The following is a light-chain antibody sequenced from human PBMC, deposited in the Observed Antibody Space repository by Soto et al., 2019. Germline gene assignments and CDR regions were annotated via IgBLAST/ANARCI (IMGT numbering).Light chain of an antibody. CDR3: SSYTSSSTHVV. Sequence: QSALTQPASVSGSPGQSITICCTGTSSDVGGYNYVSWYQQHPGKAPKLMIYEVSNRPSGVSNRFSGSKSGNTASLTISGLQAEDEADYCCSSYTSSSTHVVFGGGTKLT. V-gene: IGLV2-14*01. J-gene: IGLJ2*01. CDR2: EVS. CDR1: SSDVGGYNY.